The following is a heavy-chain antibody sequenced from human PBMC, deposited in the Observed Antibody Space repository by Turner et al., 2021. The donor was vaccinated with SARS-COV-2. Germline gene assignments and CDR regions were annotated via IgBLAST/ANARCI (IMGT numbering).Heavy chain of an antibody. CDR3: ARGATMVRGVMENLYYYYYGMDV. J-gene: IGHJ6*02. Sequence: QVQLVQSGAEVKKPGSSVKVSCKASGGTFSSYAISLVRQAPGQGLEWMGGIIPIFGTANYAQKFQGRVTSTAEKSTGTAVMELSSLRSEDTAVYYCARGATMVRGVMENLYYYYYGMDVWCQGTTVTVSS. V-gene: IGHV1-69*06. CDR1: GGTFSSYA. CDR2: IIPIFGTA. D-gene: IGHD3-10*01.